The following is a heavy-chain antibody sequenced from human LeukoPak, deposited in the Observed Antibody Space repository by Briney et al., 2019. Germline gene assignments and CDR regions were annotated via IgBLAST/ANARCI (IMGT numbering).Heavy chain of an antibody. J-gene: IGHJ4*02. CDR1: GYTFTGYY. V-gene: IGHV1-2*02. D-gene: IGHD3-16*01. CDR2: INPNSGGT. CDR3: ARDLLRRGRDFDY. Sequence: ASVKVSCKASGYTFTGYYMYWVRQAPGQGLEWMGWINPNSGGTNYAQKFQGRVTMTRDTPISTAYMELSRLRSDDTAVYYCARDLLRRGRDFDYWGQGTLVTVSS.